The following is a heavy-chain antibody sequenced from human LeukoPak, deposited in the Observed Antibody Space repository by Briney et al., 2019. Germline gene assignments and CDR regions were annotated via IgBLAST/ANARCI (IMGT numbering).Heavy chain of an antibody. CDR2: ISGSDGNT. J-gene: IGHJ4*02. V-gene: IGHV3-23*01. Sequence: GSLRLSCAASGFTFSSYAMSWVRQAPGKGLEWVSTISGSDGNTYYADSVKGRFTISRDNSKNTLYLQMNSLRAEDTAVYYCAKEAGSSGYSRVDYWGQGTLVTVSS. D-gene: IGHD3-22*01. CDR1: GFTFSSYA. CDR3: AKEAGSSGYSRVDY.